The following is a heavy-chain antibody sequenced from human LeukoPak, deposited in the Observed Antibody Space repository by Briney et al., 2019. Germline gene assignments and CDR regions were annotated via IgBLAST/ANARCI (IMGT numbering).Heavy chain of an antibody. Sequence: RSLRLSCAASGFTFSSYAMHWVRQAPGKGLEWVAVISYDGSNKYYADSVKGRFTISRDNSKNTLYLQMNSLRAEDTAVYYCARDLAPVAPAAKNYGMDVWGKGTTVTVSS. CDR2: ISYDGSNK. CDR1: GFTFSSYA. V-gene: IGHV3-30*04. D-gene: IGHD2-2*01. J-gene: IGHJ6*04. CDR3: ARDLAPVAPAAKNYGMDV.